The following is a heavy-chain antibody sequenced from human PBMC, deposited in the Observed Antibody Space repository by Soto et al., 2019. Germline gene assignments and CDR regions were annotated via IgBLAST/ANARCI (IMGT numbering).Heavy chain of an antibody. CDR3: ARDFSTVQLWSPNYYYYGMDV. J-gene: IGHJ6*02. D-gene: IGHD5-18*01. Sequence: GASVKVSCKASGGTFSSYAISWVRQAPGQGLEWMGGIIPIFGTANYAQKFQGRVTITADESTSTAYMELSSLRSEDTAVYYCARDFSTVQLWSPNYYYYGMDVWGQGTTVTVSS. CDR2: IIPIFGTA. CDR1: GGTFSSYA. V-gene: IGHV1-69*13.